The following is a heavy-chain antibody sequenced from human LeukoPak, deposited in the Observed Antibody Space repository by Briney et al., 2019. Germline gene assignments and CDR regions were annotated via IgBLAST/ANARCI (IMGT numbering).Heavy chain of an antibody. Sequence: SETLSLTCVVSGASISSYHWSWIRQPPGKGLEWIGYIYYSGSTNYNPSLKSRVTISVDTSKNQFSLKLSSVTAADTAVYYCARNSFRIVGAPYYMDVWGKGTTVTVSS. CDR2: IYYSGST. CDR1: GASISSYH. J-gene: IGHJ6*03. V-gene: IGHV4-59*01. D-gene: IGHD1-26*01. CDR3: ARNSFRIVGAPYYMDV.